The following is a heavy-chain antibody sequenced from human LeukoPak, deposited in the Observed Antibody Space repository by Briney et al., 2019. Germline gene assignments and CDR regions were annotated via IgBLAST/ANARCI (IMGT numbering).Heavy chain of an antibody. CDR3: ARDRKYGSETLRRLDY. V-gene: IGHV4-30-4*08. D-gene: IGHD3-10*01. CDR2: ISYSGNA. CDR1: GGSISSGGYY. Sequence: PSETLSLTCTVSGGSISSGGYYWSWIRQHPGKGLEWIGYISYSGNAYYNPSLKSRVTISVDTSKNQFSLKLSSVTVADSAVYYCARDRKYGSETLRRLDYWGQGTLVTVSS. J-gene: IGHJ4*02.